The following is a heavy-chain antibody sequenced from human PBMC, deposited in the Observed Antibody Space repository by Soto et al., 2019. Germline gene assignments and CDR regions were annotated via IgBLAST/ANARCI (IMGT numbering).Heavy chain of an antibody. J-gene: IGHJ4*02. V-gene: IGHV3-15*01. CDR3: TTALDYFCTCRVC. Sequence: EVQLVESGGGLVKPGGSLRLSCAASGLSSTNAWSWVRRAPGKGLEWVGPIKWKSDGATTDYAEPVRGRFTISRDGSKDTLNLQMNRQKPDDTAVYYCTTALDYFCTCRVCWGQGTLVPVSS. CDR1: GLSSTNAW. D-gene: IGHD1-1*01. CDR2: IKWKSDGATT.